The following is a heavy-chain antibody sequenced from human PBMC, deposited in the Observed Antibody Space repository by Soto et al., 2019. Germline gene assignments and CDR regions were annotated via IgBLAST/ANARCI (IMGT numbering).Heavy chain of an antibody. CDR3: ARGPSYSDSYFDY. V-gene: IGHV3-30*03. D-gene: IGHD4-17*01. Sequence: GGSLRLSCAASEFTFSNYAMHWVRQPPGKGLQWLAVISYDGNNKYYTDSVEGRFTISRDNSKNTVYLQMNSLRLEDTAVYYCARGPSYSDSYFDYWGQGTLVTVSS. J-gene: IGHJ4*02. CDR2: ISYDGNNK. CDR1: EFTFSNYA.